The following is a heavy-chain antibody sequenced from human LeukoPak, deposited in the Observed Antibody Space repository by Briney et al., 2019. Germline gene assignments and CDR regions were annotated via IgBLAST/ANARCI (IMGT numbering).Heavy chain of an antibody. D-gene: IGHD5-18*01. V-gene: IGHV1-24*01. J-gene: IGHJ4*02. CDR3: ATADSWIQDSFDY. CDR2: FDPEDGET. Sequence: ASVKVSCKVSGYTLTELSMHWVRQAPGKGLEWRGGFDPEDGETIDAQKFQGRVTMTEDTSTDTAYMELSSLRSGDTAVYYCATADSWIQDSFDYWGQGTLVTVSS. CDR1: GYTLTELS.